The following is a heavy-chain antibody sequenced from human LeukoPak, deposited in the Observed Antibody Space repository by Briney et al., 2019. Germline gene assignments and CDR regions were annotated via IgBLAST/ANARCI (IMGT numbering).Heavy chain of an antibody. V-gene: IGHV3-33*08. CDR3: ARGVNGNYGKFDS. D-gene: IGHD4-17*01. J-gene: IGHJ4*02. CDR2: IWYNGSKK. CDR1: GFTLSNAW. Sequence: GGSLRLSCAASGFTLSNAWMSWVRQAPGKGLEWVAIIWYNGSKKYYAESVKGRFTISRDNSKNTLYLQMSSLRAEDTAVYYCARGVNGNYGKFDSWGQGTLVTVSS.